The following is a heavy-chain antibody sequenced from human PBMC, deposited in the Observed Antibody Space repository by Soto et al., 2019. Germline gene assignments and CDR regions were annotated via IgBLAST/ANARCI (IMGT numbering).Heavy chain of an antibody. CDR1: GYTFTGYY. D-gene: IGHD3-10*01. CDR3: ARDSLLWFGAPTRYYYYGMDV. J-gene: IGHJ6*02. Sequence: ASVKVSCKASGYTFTGYYMHWVRQAPGQGLEWMGWISPYNGNTNYAQKLQGRVTMTTDTSTSTAYMELRSLRSDDTAVYYCARDSLLWFGAPTRYYYYGMDVWGQGTTVTVSS. CDR2: ISPYNGNT. V-gene: IGHV1-18*04.